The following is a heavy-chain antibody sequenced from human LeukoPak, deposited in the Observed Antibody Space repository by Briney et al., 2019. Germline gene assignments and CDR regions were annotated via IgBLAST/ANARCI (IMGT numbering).Heavy chain of an antibody. V-gene: IGHV3-48*03. CDR2: ISSSGSTI. Sequence: GGSLRLSCAASGFTFSSYEMNWVRQAPGKGLEWVSYISSSGSTIYYADSVKGRFTISRDNAKNSLCLQVNSLRAEDTAVYYCARDLRQQLVRLMSYGMDVWGQGTTVTVSS. CDR1: GFTFSSYE. CDR3: ARDLRQQLVRLMSYGMDV. D-gene: IGHD6-13*01. J-gene: IGHJ6*02.